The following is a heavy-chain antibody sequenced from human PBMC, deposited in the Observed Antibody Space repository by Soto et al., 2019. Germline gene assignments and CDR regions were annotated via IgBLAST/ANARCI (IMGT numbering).Heavy chain of an antibody. CDR1: GGSISSSSYY. CDR2: IYYSGST. Sequence: SATLSLTCTVSGGSISSSSYYWGWIRQPPGKGLEWIGSIYYSGSTYYNPSLKSRVTISVDTSKNQFSLKLSSVTAADTAVYYCARRLMATSPFYYYCYYMDVWGKGTTVTVSS. V-gene: IGHV4-39*01. D-gene: IGHD5-12*01. J-gene: IGHJ6*03. CDR3: ARRLMATSPFYYYCYYMDV.